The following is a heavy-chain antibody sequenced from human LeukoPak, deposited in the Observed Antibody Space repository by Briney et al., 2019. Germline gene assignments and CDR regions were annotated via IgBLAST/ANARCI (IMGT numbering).Heavy chain of an antibody. CDR3: ARDAFGGVIDYFDY. CDR2: ISWNSGSI. J-gene: IGHJ4*02. Sequence: GGSLRLSCAASGFTFDDYAMHWVRQAPGKGLEWVSGISWNSGSIGYADSVKGRFTISRDNAKNSLYLQMNSLRAEDTAVYYCARDAFGGVIDYFDYWGQGTLVTVSS. CDR1: GFTFDDYA. V-gene: IGHV3-9*01. D-gene: IGHD3-16*02.